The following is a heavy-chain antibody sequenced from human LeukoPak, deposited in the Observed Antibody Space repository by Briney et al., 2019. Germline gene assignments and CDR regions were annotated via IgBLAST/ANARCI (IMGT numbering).Heavy chain of an antibody. Sequence: SVKVSCKASGGTFSSYAISWVRQAPGQGLEWMGRIIPILGIANYAQKFQGRVTITADKSTSTAYMELSSLRSEDTAVYYCVRSELATYFDYWGQGTLDTVSS. D-gene: IGHD6-13*01. CDR2: IIPILGIA. J-gene: IGHJ4*02. V-gene: IGHV1-69*04. CDR1: GGTFSSYA. CDR3: VRSELATYFDY.